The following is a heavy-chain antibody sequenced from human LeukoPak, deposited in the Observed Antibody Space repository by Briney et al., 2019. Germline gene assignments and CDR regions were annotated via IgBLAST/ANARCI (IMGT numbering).Heavy chain of an antibody. D-gene: IGHD6-13*01. Sequence: ASVKVSCKASGYTFTGYYMHWVRQAPGQGLEWMGWINPNSGGTNYAQKFQGRVTMTRDTSTSTVYMELSSLRSEDTAVYYCARVRYSSSWFLSYWGQGTLVTVSS. J-gene: IGHJ4*02. CDR3: ARVRYSSSWFLSY. CDR2: INPNSGGT. V-gene: IGHV1-2*02. CDR1: GYTFTGYY.